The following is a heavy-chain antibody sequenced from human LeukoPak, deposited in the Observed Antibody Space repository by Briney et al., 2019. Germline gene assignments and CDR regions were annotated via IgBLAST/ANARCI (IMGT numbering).Heavy chain of an antibody. CDR3: ARGIAVAGPPFDY. V-gene: IGHV3-30-3*01. J-gene: IGHJ4*02. D-gene: IGHD6-19*01. Sequence: PGRSLRLSCAASGFTFSSYAMHWVRQAPGKGLEWVAVISYDGSNKYYADSVKGRFTISRDNSKNTLYLQMNSLRAEDTAVYYCARGIAVAGPPFDYWGQGTLVTVSP. CDR2: ISYDGSNK. CDR1: GFTFSSYA.